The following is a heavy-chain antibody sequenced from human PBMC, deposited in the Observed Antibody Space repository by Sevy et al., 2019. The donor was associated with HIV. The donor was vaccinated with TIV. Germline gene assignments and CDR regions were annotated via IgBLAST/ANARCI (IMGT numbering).Heavy chain of an antibody. Sequence: GGSLRRSCAASGFTFSNYAMSWVRQAPGKGLEWVSAISGSGGSTYYADSVKGRFTISRDNSKNTLFLQMNSLRAEDTAVYFCAKWSELPSSPFDYWGQGTLVTVSS. CDR1: GFTFSNYA. CDR3: AKWSELPSSPFDY. V-gene: IGHV3-23*01. J-gene: IGHJ4*02. D-gene: IGHD1-26*01. CDR2: ISGSGGST.